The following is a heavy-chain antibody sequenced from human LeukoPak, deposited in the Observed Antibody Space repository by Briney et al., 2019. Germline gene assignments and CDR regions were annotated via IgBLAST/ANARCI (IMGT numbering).Heavy chain of an antibody. J-gene: IGHJ4*02. CDR1: GFTVSSNY. V-gene: IGHV3-53*01. CDR2: IYSGGST. Sequence: SGGPLRLSCAASGFTVSSNYMSWVRQAPGKGLEWVSVIYSGGSTYYADSVKGRFTISRDNSKNTLYLQMNSLRAEDTAVYYCARSNVDTAMAFDYWGQGTLVTVSS. CDR3: ARSNVDTAMAFDY. D-gene: IGHD5-18*01.